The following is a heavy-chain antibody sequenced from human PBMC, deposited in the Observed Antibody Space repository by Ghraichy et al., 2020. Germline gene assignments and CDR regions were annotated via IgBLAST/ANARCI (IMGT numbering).Heavy chain of an antibody. CDR2: ITSDGSNT. CDR3: AKDWAASGSYLFDS. J-gene: IGHJ4*02. D-gene: IGHD3-22*01. Sequence: GGSLRLSCAGSGFMFDYFDMHWVRQPPGKGLEWVSLITSDGSNTYYADSVKGRFTISRDNSRNSLYLQMNGLRTEDTALYYCAKDWAASGSYLFDSWGQGTLVTVSS. V-gene: IGHV3-43D*04. CDR1: GFMFDYFD.